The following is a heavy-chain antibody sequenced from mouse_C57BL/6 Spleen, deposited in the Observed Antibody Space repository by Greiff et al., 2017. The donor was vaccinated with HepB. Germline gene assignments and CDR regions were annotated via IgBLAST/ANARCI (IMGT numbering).Heavy chain of an antibody. Sequence: EVKLQQSGPELVKPGASVKISCKASGYTFTDYYMNWVKQSHGKSLEWIGDINPNNGGTSYNQKFKGKATLTVDKSSSTAYMELRSLTSEDSAVYYCARRWLLQAMDYWGQGTSVTVSS. D-gene: IGHD2-3*01. J-gene: IGHJ4*01. CDR3: ARRWLLQAMDY. CDR1: GYTFTDYY. V-gene: IGHV1-26*01. CDR2: INPNNGGT.